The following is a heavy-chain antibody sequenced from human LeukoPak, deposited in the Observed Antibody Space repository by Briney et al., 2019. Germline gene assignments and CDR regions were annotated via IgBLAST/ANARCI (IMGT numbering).Heavy chain of an antibody. CDR3: ARDIFPYYYDFWSGYAPL. D-gene: IGHD3-3*01. CDR1: GGSIRSGSYY. Sequence: SQTLSLTCTVSGGSIRSGSYYWSWIRQPAGKGLEWIGRIYTSGSTNYNPSLKSRVTISVDTSKNQFSLKLSSVTAADTAVYYCARDIFPYYYDFWSGYAPLWGQGTLVTVSS. CDR2: IYTSGST. J-gene: IGHJ4*02. V-gene: IGHV4-61*02.